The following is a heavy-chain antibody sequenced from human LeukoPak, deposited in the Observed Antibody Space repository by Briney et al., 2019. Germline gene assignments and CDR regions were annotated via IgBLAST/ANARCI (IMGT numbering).Heavy chain of an antibody. CDR1: GYTFTGYH. J-gene: IGHJ4*02. D-gene: IGHD2-2*01. CDR3: ATSCASGRYAEY. V-gene: IGHV1-2*02. Sequence: ASVKVSCKASGYTFTGYHIHWVRQAPGQGLEWMGWINPKIGGANHSQKFQGRVTMTRDTSITTAYMEVSRLRSDDTAVYYCATSCASGRYAEYWGQGTLVTVSS. CDR2: INPKIGGA.